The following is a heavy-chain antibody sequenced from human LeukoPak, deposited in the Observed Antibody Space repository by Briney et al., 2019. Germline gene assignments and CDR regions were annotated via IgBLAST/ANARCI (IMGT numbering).Heavy chain of an antibody. CDR2: IKSKTDGGTT. V-gene: IGHV3-15*01. CDR3: TTDQWPGLRFLEWLLNYYYYMDV. J-gene: IGHJ6*03. D-gene: IGHD3-3*01. Sequence: GGSLRLSCAASGFTFSNAWMSWVRQAPGKGLEWVGCIKSKTDGGTTDYAAPVKGRFTISRDDSKNTLYLQMNSLKTEDTAVYYCTTDQWPGLRFLEWLLNYYYYMDVWGKGTTVTVSS. CDR1: GFTFSNAW.